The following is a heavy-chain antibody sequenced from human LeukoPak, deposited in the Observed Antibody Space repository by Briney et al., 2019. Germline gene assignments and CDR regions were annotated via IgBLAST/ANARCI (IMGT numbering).Heavy chain of an antibody. D-gene: IGHD2-2*01. Sequence: PSETLSLTCAVYGGSFSGYYWSWIRQPPGKGLEWIGEINHSGSTNYNPSLKSRVTISVDTSKNQFSLKLSSVTAADTAVYYCARRIIVVVPAAVDAFDIWGQGTMVTVSS. CDR1: GGSFSGYY. CDR3: ARRIIVVVPAAVDAFDI. CDR2: INHSGST. J-gene: IGHJ3*02. V-gene: IGHV4-34*01.